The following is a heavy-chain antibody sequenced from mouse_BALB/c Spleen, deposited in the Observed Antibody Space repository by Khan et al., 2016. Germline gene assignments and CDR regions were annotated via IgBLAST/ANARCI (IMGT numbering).Heavy chain of an antibody. Sequence: EVQLQESGPGLVKPSQSLSLTCTVTGYSITSDYAWNWIRQFPGDKLEWMGYINYSGGTSYNPSLKSRISITRDTSKNKFFLQLNSVTAEDTATYYCATDYCVISFFDYWGQGTLVTVSA. CDR2: INYSGGT. J-gene: IGHJ3*01. CDR3: ATDYCVISFFDY. D-gene: IGHD1-1*01. V-gene: IGHV3-2*02. CDR1: GYSITSDYA.